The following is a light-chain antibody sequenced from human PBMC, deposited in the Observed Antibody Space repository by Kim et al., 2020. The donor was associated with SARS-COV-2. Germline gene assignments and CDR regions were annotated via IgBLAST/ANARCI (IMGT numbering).Light chain of an antibody. CDR1: ALPKKY. V-gene: IGLV3-10*01. CDR2: EDY. J-gene: IGLJ3*02. CDR3: YSTDSSGNHRV. Sequence: SSELTQPPSVSVSPGQTARITCSGDALPKKYASWYQQKSGQAPVLVIYEDYNRPSGIPERFSGSSSGTMATLTISGAQVDDEADYYCYSTDSSGNHRVFGGGTQLTVL.